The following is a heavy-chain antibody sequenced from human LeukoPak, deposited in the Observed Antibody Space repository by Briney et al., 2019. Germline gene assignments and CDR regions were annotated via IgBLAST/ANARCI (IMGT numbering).Heavy chain of an antibody. CDR3: AREATITAYNFDY. CDR2: IKYDRSEI. D-gene: IGHD5-12*01. J-gene: IGHJ4*02. V-gene: IGHV3-7*05. Sequence: GGSLRLSCAASGFAFSNYWMSWVRQAPGKGLEWVAKIKYDRSEIHYVDSVKGRFTISRDNAKNSLYLQMNSLRAEDTAVYYCAREATITAYNFDYWGQGTLVTVSS. CDR1: GFAFSNYW.